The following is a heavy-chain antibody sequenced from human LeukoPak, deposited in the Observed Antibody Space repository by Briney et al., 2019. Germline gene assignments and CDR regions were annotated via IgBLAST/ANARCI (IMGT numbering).Heavy chain of an antibody. CDR2: ISAYNGNT. V-gene: IGHV1-18*01. J-gene: IGHJ5*02. D-gene: IGHD3-3*01. Sequence: ASVKVSCKASGYTFTSYGISWVRQAPGQGLEWMGWISAYNGNTNYAQKLQGRVTMTTDTSTSTAYMELRSLRSDDTAVYYCARDPLTYDFWSCHHNWFDPWGQGTLVTVSS. CDR3: ARDPLTYDFWSCHHNWFDP. CDR1: GYTFTSYG.